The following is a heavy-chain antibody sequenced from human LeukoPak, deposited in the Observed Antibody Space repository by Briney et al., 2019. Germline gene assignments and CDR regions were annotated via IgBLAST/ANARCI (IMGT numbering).Heavy chain of an antibody. CDR3: ARDSEDHITMVRGVHNWFDP. CDR2: IWYDGSNK. J-gene: IGHJ5*02. V-gene: IGHV3-33*01. D-gene: IGHD3-10*01. CDR1: GFTFSSYG. Sequence: GGSLRLSCAASGFTFSSYGMHWVRQAPGKGLEWVAVIWYDGSNKYYADSVKGRFTISRDNSKNTLYLQMNSLRAEDTAVYYCARDSEDHITMVRGVHNWFDPWDQGTLVTVSS.